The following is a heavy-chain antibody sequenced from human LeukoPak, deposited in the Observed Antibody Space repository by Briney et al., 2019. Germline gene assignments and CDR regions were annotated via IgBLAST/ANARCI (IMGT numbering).Heavy chain of an antibody. CDR3: ARDLFSGIQLWPGPDDAFDI. D-gene: IGHD5-18*01. J-gene: IGHJ3*02. CDR2: ISSSSSYI. V-gene: IGHV3-21*01. Sequence: GGSLRLSCAASGFTFSSYSMNWVRQAPGKGLEWVSSISSSSSYIYYADSVKGRFTISRDNAKNSLYLQMNSLRAEDTAVYYCARDLFSGIQLWPGPDDAFDIWGQGTMVTVSS. CDR1: GFTFSSYS.